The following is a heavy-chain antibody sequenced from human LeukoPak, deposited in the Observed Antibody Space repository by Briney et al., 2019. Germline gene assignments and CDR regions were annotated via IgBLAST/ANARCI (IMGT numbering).Heavy chain of an antibody. CDR2: INHSGST. Sequence: SETLSLTCAVYGGSFSGYYWSWIRQPPGKGLEWIGEINHSGSTNYNPSLKSRVTISVDTSENQFSLKLSSVTAADTAVYYCARGVPAEAARPHFNYYYGMDVWGQGTTVTVSS. V-gene: IGHV4-34*01. CDR3: ARGVPAEAARPHFNYYYGMDV. D-gene: IGHD6-6*01. J-gene: IGHJ6*02. CDR1: GGSFSGYY.